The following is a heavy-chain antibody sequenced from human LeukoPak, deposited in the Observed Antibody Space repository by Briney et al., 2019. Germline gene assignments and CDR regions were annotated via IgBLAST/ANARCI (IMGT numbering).Heavy chain of an antibody. Sequence: GASVKVSCKASGYTFTSYGISWVRQAPGQGLEWMGWIGAYNGNTNYAQKLQGRVTMTTDTSTSTAYMELRSLRSDDTAVYYCARDHPHDFWSGYSNFDYWGQGTLVTVSS. CDR2: IGAYNGNT. D-gene: IGHD3-3*01. CDR3: ARDHPHDFWSGYSNFDY. J-gene: IGHJ4*02. V-gene: IGHV1-18*01. CDR1: GYTFTSYG.